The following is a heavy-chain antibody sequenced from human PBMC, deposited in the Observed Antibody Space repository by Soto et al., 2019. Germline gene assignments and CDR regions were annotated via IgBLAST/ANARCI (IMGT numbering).Heavy chain of an antibody. J-gene: IGHJ4*02. CDR2: ISYDGSNK. V-gene: IGHV3-30*18. D-gene: IGHD3-3*01. CDR1: GFTFSSYG. CDR3: AKGAYDFWSEQQTDDALDY. Sequence: PLGGSLRLSCAASGFTFSSYGMHWVRQAPGKGLEWVAVISYDGSNKYYADSVKGRFTISRDNSKNTLYLQMNSLRAEDTAVYYCAKGAYDFWSEQQTDDALDYWGQGTLVTVSS.